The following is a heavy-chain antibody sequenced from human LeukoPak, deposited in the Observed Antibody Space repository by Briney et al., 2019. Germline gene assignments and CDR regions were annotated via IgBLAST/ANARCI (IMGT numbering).Heavy chain of an antibody. CDR2: IYYSGST. CDR1: GGSISSSSYY. V-gene: IGHV4-39*07. D-gene: IGHD4-17*01. Sequence: SETLSLTCTVSGGSISSSSYYWGWIRQPPGKGLEWIGSIYYSGSTYYNPSLKSRVTISVDTSKNQFSLKLSSVTAADTAVYYCARASVRDYGDYSPFDYWGQGTLVAVSS. CDR3: ARASVRDYGDYSPFDY. J-gene: IGHJ4*02.